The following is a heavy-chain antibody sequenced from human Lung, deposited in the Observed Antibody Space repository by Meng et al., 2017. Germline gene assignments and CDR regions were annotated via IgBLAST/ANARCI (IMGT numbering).Heavy chain of an antibody. CDR2: IFHSGST. CDR1: VGSIHSITW. J-gene: IGHJ4*02. Sequence: QVQSPDAGHALVTSSGTLSVTCAATVGSIHSITWWSWVRQTPGKGLGWFGEIFHSGSTNYNPPLESRVTISVDKSKNQFSLKVYSVTAADTATYYCARFDISSSGRGDYWGQGILVTVSS. V-gene: IGHV4-4*02. CDR3: ARFDISSSGRGDY. D-gene: IGHD1-26*01.